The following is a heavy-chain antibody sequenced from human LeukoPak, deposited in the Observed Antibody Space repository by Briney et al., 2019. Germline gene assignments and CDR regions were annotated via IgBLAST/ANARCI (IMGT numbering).Heavy chain of an antibody. Sequence: ASVKVSCKASGGTFSSYAISWVRQAPGQGLEWMGGIIPIFGTANYAQKFQGRVTITADESTSTAYMELSSLRSEDTAVYYCARTCSSTSCHDAFDIWGQGTTVTVSS. CDR3: ARTCSSTSCHDAFDI. D-gene: IGHD2-2*01. CDR2: IIPIFGTA. J-gene: IGHJ3*02. CDR1: GGTFSSYA. V-gene: IGHV1-69*13.